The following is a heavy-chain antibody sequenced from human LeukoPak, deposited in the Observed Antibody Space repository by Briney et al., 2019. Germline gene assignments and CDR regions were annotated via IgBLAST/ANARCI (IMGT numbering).Heavy chain of an antibody. CDR2: HYYSGST. D-gene: IGHD2-15*01. V-gene: IGHV4-59*01. J-gene: IGHJ6*02. CDR1: GDSISGYY. CDR3: ARGSPNYYYAMDV. Sequence: SETLSLTCTVSGDSISGYYRSWIRQTPGKGLEWIGYHYYSGSTNYNPSLKSRVTISVDTSKNQFSLKLSSVTAADTALYYCARGSPNYYYAMDVWGQGTTVTVSS.